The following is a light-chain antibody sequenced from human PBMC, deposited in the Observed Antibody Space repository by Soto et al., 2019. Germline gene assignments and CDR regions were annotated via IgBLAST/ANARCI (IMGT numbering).Light chain of an antibody. CDR3: QQVISYPLT. CDR2: DAS. V-gene: IGKV3-20*01. J-gene: IGKJ4*01. CDR1: QTVRNNC. Sequence: ELLLTQSPGTLSLSPGERATLSCRAIQTVRNNCLAWYQKKPGQAPRLLIYDASSRDTGIPDRFSGGGSGTDFTLTISRLEPEDFGVYYCQQVISYPLTFSGGTKVDIK.